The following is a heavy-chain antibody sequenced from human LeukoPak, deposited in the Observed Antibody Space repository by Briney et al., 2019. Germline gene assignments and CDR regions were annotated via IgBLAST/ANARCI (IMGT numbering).Heavy chain of an antibody. Sequence: GGSLRLSCGGSGFTFNSYSMNWVRQAPGKGLEWVASIIGSGSEMFYADSLKGRFTISRDNSKNSLYLQMNSLRVEDTALYYCAKVQSDIVGAMFFSFDVWGQGTMVSVSS. J-gene: IGHJ3*01. CDR3: AKVQSDIVGAMFFSFDV. CDR2: IIGSGSEM. D-gene: IGHD1-26*01. CDR1: GFTFNSYS. V-gene: IGHV3-21*06.